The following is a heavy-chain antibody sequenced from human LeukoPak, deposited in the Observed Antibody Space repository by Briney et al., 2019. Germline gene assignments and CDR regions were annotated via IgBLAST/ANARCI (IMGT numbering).Heavy chain of an antibody. Sequence: SETLSLTCAVYGDSFSRYLWNWVRQPPGNPLQYLGEINHAGNNNHNPSPNTLIILTIYKSRNQFSLKLTSVTAADTAVYFCARGSSFDGYCAPGACQAGYYDMWGQGTPVTVSS. V-gene: IGHV4-34*01. CDR1: GDSFSRYL. J-gene: IGHJ4*02. CDR3: ARGSSFDGYCAPGACQAGYYDM. CDR2: INHAGNN. D-gene: IGHD3-22*01.